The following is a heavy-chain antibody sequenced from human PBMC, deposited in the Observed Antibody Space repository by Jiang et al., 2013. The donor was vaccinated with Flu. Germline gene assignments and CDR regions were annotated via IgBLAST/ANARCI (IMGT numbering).Heavy chain of an antibody. J-gene: IGHJ5*01. V-gene: IGHV5-10-1*01. D-gene: IGHD6-19*01. CDR3: ARQYSSAYYAGVWFDS. CDR2: IDPSDSYT. CDR1: GYRFTNHW. Sequence: GKSLRISCEGSGYRFTNHWINWVRQMPGKGLEWMGRIDPSDSYTTYSPSFEGHVTFSTDRSTSTAYLQWSSLKASDTAMYYCARQYSSAYYAGVWFDSWGQGTLVTVSS.